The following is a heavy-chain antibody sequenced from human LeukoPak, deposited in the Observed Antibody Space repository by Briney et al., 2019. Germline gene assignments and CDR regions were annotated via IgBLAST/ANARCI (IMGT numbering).Heavy chain of an antibody. CDR1: GYTFTGYY. J-gene: IGHJ4*02. D-gene: IGHD3-10*01. CDR3: ARDVNFYASGNHHDY. V-gene: IGHV1-2*02. Sequence: ASVKVSCKASGYTFTGYYIHWVRQAPGQGLEWMGWINPNSGGTSYAQKFQGRVTMTRDTSINTAYMDLNSLRSDDTAVYYCARDVNFYASGNHHDYWGQGTLVTVSS. CDR2: INPNSGGT.